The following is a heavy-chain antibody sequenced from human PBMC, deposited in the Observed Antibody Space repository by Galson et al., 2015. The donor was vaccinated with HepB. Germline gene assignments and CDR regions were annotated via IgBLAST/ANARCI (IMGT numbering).Heavy chain of an antibody. D-gene: IGHD3-10*01. Sequence: SVKVSCKASGYTFTTYAMHWVRQAPGQSLEWMGWINAGKGDTKYSQKFQDRVTFTLDTSASTAYMELSSLTSEDTAVYYCARDQVLRRVWFGGFDPWGQGTLVTVSS. CDR3: ARDQVLRRVWFGGFDP. CDR2: INAGKGDT. CDR1: GYTFTTYA. V-gene: IGHV1-3*01. J-gene: IGHJ5*02.